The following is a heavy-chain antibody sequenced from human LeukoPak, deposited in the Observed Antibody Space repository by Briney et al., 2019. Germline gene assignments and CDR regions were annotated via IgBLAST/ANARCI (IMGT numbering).Heavy chain of an antibody. CDR3: ARHLSGTTTAHYFDY. CDR1: GGSISSGRHY. CDR2: VYYSGNT. J-gene: IGHJ4*02. Sequence: SETLSPTCSVSGGSISSGRHYWGWLRQTPGKGLEWIGSVYYSGNTFHNPSLKSRVTTSVDTSKNQVSLRVNFVTAADTAVYYCARHLSGTTTAHYFDYWGQGILVTVSS. V-gene: IGHV4-39*01. D-gene: IGHD1-1*01.